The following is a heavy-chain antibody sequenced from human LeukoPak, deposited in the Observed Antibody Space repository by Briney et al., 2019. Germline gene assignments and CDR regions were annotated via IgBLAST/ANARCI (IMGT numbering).Heavy chain of an antibody. Sequence: PSETLSLTCTVSGGSISSYYWSWIRQPPGKGLEWIGYIYYSGSTNYNPSLKSRVTISVDTSKNQFSLKLSSVTAADTAVYYCATCSGGSCYSYYYYYMDAWGKGTTVTVSS. CDR3: ATCSGGSCYSYYYYYMDA. D-gene: IGHD2-15*01. CDR1: GGSISSYY. J-gene: IGHJ6*03. V-gene: IGHV4-59*01. CDR2: IYYSGST.